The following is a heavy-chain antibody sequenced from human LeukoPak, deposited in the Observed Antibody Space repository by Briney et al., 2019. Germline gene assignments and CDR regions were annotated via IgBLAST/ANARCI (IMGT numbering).Heavy chain of an antibody. CDR1: GYTFTSYG. V-gene: IGHV1-18*01. CDR3: ARDSSGFPRDASDY. D-gene: IGHD3-22*01. Sequence: ASVKVSCKASGYTFTSYGINWVRQAPGQGLEWMGWISAYNGRTNYAQKLQGRVTMTTDTSTSTAHMELRSLRSDDTAVYFCARDSSGFPRDASDYWGQGTLVTVSS. CDR2: ISAYNGRT. J-gene: IGHJ4*02.